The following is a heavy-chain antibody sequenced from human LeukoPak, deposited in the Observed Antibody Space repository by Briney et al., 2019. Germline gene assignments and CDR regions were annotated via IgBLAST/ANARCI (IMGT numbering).Heavy chain of an antibody. CDR2: INHSGST. J-gene: IGHJ4*02. CDR3: ARGRGGNSGDN. Sequence: SETLSLTCAFHGGSFSGYYWSWIRQSPGKGLEWIGEINHSGSTNFNPSLKSRVTISLDTSKNQFSLTLSSLTAADTAVYYCARGRGGNSGDNWGQGTLVTVSS. CDR1: GGSFSGYY. D-gene: IGHD4-23*01. V-gene: IGHV4-34*01.